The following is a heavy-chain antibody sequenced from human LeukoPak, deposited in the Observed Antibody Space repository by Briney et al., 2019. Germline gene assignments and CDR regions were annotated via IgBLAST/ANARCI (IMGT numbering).Heavy chain of an antibody. CDR1: GGSISSSSYY. D-gene: IGHD5-18*01. CDR3: ARLGRRYSNDWYFDL. J-gene: IGHJ2*01. V-gene: IGHV4-39*01. Sequence: PETLSLTCTVSGGSISSSSYYWGWIRQPPGKGLEWIGSIYYSGSTYYNPSLKSRVTISVDTSKNQFSLKLSSVTAADTAVYYCARLGRRYSNDWYFDLWGRGTLVTVSS. CDR2: IYYSGST.